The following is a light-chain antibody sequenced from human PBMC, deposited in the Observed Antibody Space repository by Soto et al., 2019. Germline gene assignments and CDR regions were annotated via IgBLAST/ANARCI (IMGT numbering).Light chain of an antibody. CDR3: QQYGSSSTWT. CDR1: QSVSSAY. J-gene: IGKJ1*01. CDR2: AAS. V-gene: IGKV3-20*01. Sequence: EIVLTQSPGTLSLSPGERATLSCRASQSVSSAYLAWYQHKPGQPPTLLIYAASSSVTGIPDRFSGSGSGTSFTLTISRLEPEDFAVYYCQQYGSSSTWTFGQGTKVEIK.